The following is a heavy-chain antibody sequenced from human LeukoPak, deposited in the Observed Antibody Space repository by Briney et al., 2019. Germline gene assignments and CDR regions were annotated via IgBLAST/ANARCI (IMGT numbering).Heavy chain of an antibody. CDR1: GFTFSSYA. D-gene: IGHD2-2*01. Sequence: GGSLRLSCAASGFTFSSYAMSWVRQAPGKGLERVSAISGSGGSTYYADSVKGRFTISRDNSKNTLYLQMNSLRAEDTAVYYCAKADIVVVPAAGGLFDYWGQGTLVTVSS. V-gene: IGHV3-23*01. CDR3: AKADIVVVPAAGGLFDY. J-gene: IGHJ4*02. CDR2: ISGSGGST.